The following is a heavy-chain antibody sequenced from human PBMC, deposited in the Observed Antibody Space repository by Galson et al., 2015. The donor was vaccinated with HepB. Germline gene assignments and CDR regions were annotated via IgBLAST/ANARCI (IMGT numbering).Heavy chain of an antibody. V-gene: IGHV3-21*01. CDR3: ARDRRWLQPPQAFDI. J-gene: IGHJ3*02. CDR2: ISSSSSYI. CDR1: GFTFSSYS. D-gene: IGHD5-24*01. Sequence: SLRLSCAASGFTFSSYSMNWVRQAPGKGLEWVSSISSSSSYIYYADSVKGRFTISRDNAKNSLYLQMNSLRAEDTAVYYCARDRRWLQPPQAFDIWGQGTMVTVSS.